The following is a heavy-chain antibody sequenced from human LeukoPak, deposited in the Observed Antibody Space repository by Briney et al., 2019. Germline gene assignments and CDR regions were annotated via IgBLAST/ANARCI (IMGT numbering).Heavy chain of an antibody. CDR3: ARVLRFGGTKNWFDP. J-gene: IGHJ5*02. V-gene: IGHV1-2*02. Sequence: ASVKVSCKASGHTFTGYYMHWVRQAPGQGLEWMGWINPNSGGTNYAQKFQGRVTMTRDTSISTAYMELSRLRSDDTAVYYCARVLRFGGTKNWFDPWGQGTLVTVSS. CDR1: GHTFTGYY. D-gene: IGHD3-3*01. CDR2: INPNSGGT.